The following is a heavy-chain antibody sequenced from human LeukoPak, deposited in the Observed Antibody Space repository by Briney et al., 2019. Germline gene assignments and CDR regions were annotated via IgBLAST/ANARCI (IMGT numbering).Heavy chain of an antibody. Sequence: GGSLRLSCAASGFTFSSYSMNWVRQAPGKGLEWVSSISSSSSYIYYADSVKGRFTISRDNAKNSLYLQMNSLRAEDTAVYYCARDRSSSSRAFDIWGQGTMVTVSS. J-gene: IGHJ3*02. CDR1: GFTFSSYS. CDR2: ISSSSSYI. CDR3: ARDRSSSSRAFDI. V-gene: IGHV3-21*01. D-gene: IGHD6-6*01.